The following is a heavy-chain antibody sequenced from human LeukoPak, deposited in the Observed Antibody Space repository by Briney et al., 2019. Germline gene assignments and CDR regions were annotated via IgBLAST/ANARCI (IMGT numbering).Heavy chain of an antibody. Sequence: PGGSLRLSCAASGLSFSSYTMMWVRQAPGKGLELISYISSKSRTVYYADSVKGRFTISRDNAKNSLYLQMNSLRAEDTAVYYCARELYSYVQLDAFDIWGQGTMVTVSS. CDR1: GLSFSSYT. J-gene: IGHJ3*02. D-gene: IGHD5-18*01. V-gene: IGHV3-48*04. CDR3: ARELYSYVQLDAFDI. CDR2: ISSKSRTV.